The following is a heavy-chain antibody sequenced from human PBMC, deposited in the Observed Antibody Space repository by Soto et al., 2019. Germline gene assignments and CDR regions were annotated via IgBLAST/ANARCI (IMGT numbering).Heavy chain of an antibody. J-gene: IGHJ5*02. D-gene: IGHD3-16*01. CDR1: GGSISSGGYY. Sequence: SETLSLTCTVSGGSISSGGYYWSWIRQHPGKGLEWIGYIYYSGSTYYNPSLKSRVTISVDTSKNQFSLKLSSVTAADTAVYYCAREHVDEGGNWFDPWGQGTLVTVSS. V-gene: IGHV4-31*03. CDR2: IYYSGST. CDR3: AREHVDEGGNWFDP.